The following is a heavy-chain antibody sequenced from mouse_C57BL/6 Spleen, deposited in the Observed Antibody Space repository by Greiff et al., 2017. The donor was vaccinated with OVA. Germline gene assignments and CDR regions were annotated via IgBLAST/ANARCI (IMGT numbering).Heavy chain of an antibody. Sequence: EVQRVESGEGLVKPGGSLKLSCAASGFTFSSYAMSWVRQTPEKRLEWVAYISSGGDYIYYADTVKGRFTISRDNARNTLYLQMSSLKSEDTAMYYCTRGSYSNSWAMDYWGQGTSVTVSS. V-gene: IGHV5-9-1*02. CDR3: TRGSYSNSWAMDY. CDR1: GFTFSSYA. D-gene: IGHD2-5*01. CDR2: ISSGGDYI. J-gene: IGHJ4*01.